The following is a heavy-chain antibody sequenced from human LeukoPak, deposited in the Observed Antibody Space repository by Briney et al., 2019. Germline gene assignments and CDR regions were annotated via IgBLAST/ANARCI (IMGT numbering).Heavy chain of an antibody. CDR1: GGSSSSSNW. CDR3: ARGDSSGYLLFDY. CDR2: IDHSGRT. J-gene: IGHJ4*02. V-gene: IGHV4-4*02. D-gene: IGHD3-22*01. Sequence: SETLSLTCAVSGGSSSSSNWWNWVRQPPGKGLEWIGEIDHSGRTDYNPSLKSRVTISVDKSKNQISLKLSSVTAADTAVYYCARGDSSGYLLFDYWGQGTLVTVSS.